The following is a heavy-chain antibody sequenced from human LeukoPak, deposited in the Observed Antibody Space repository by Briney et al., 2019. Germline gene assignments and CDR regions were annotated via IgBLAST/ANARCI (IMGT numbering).Heavy chain of an antibody. CDR1: GFTFSSYE. CDR3: ARDGASHPSIYYFDY. V-gene: IGHV3-48*03. D-gene: IGHD4-17*01. Sequence: GGSLRLSCAASGFTFSSYEMNWVRQAPGKGLEWVSYISSGGGGIFYADSVKGRLTISRDNAKNSLHLQMNSLRAEDTAVYYCARDGASHPSIYYFDYWGQGTLVTVSS. J-gene: IGHJ4*02. CDR2: ISSGGGGI.